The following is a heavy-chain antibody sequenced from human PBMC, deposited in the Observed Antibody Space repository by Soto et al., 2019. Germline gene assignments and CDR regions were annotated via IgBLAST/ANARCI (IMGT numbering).Heavy chain of an antibody. CDR1: GGSISSGGYY. J-gene: IGHJ4*02. V-gene: IGHV4-31*01. D-gene: IGHD3-22*01. CDR2: IYYSGST. Sequence: QVQLQESGPGLVKPSQTLSLTCTVSGGSISSGGYYWSWIRQHPGKGLEWIGYIYYSGSTYYNPSLKCPGTIAVGPSKYRLSLKLSSVTAAYRAVYYWARGAYDTNEGRVGYFDYWGQGTLVTVSS. CDR3: ARGAYDTNEGRVGYFDY.